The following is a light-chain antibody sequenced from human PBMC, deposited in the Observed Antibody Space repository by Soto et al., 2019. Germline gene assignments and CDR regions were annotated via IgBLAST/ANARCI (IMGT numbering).Light chain of an antibody. CDR1: QSVSGY. CDR3: LQHYAWPWT. Sequence: EIVMTQSPGTLSVFPGERVKLSCRASQSVSGYLDWFQKKPGQAPRLVLQRIFIRAIGVPARFSGSGSETEFNLTISGLQSEDSGVYECLQHYAWPWTFGQGTKVDIK. J-gene: IGKJ1*01. CDR2: RIF. V-gene: IGKV3-15*01.